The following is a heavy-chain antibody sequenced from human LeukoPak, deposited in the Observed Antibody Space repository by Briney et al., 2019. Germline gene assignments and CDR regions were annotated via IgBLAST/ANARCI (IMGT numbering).Heavy chain of an antibody. D-gene: IGHD1-26*01. V-gene: IGHV3-73*01. CDR1: GFTFSGSA. J-gene: IGHJ4*02. Sequence: GGSLRLSCAASGFTFSGSAMHWVRQASGKGLKWVGRIRSKANSYATAYAASVKGRFTISRDDSKNTAYLQMNSLKTEDTAVYYCTRQSDSGSYWGQGTLVTVSS. CDR3: TRQSDSGSY. CDR2: IRSKANSYAT.